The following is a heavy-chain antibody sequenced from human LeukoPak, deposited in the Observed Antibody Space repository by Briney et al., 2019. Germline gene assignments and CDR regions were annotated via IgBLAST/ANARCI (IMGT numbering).Heavy chain of an antibody. J-gene: IGHJ4*02. CDR1: GGSFSGYY. D-gene: IGHD3-16*02. V-gene: IGHV4-34*01. CDR3: AAHLGELSPHFDY. CDR2: INHSGST. Sequence: SETLSLTCAVYGGSFSGYYWSWIRQPPGMGLEWIGEINHSGSTNYNPSLKSRVTISIDTSKNQFSLKLSSVTAADTAVYYCAAHLGELSPHFDYWGQGTLVTVSS.